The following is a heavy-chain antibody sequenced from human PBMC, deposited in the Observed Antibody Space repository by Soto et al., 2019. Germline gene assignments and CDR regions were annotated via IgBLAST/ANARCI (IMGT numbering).Heavy chain of an antibody. CDR3: AREKRFLEWLPFDY. CDR1: GFTFSSYA. Sequence: GGSLRLSYAASGFTFSSYAMSWVRQAPGKGLEWVSAISGSGGSTYYADSVKGRFTISRDNSKNTLYLQMNSLRAEDTAVYYCAREKRFLEWLPFDYWGQGTLVTVSS. V-gene: IGHV3-23*01. J-gene: IGHJ4*02. D-gene: IGHD3-3*01. CDR2: ISGSGGST.